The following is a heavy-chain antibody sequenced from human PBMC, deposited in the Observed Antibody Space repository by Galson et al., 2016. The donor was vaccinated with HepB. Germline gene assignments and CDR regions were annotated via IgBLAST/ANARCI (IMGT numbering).Heavy chain of an antibody. CDR2: ISGSGRQR. J-gene: IGHJ4*02. V-gene: IGHV3-23*01. D-gene: IGHD3-22*01. CDR3: AKAMLLTPRYDSSGAQTDY. Sequence: SLRLSCAASGFPFSDYAVHWVRQAPGKGLQWVSVISGSGRQRYYADSVKGRFTITRDNSNNTLYLQLNSLRAEDTAIYYCAKAMLLTPRYDSSGAQTDYWGQGTLVTVSS. CDR1: GFPFSDYA.